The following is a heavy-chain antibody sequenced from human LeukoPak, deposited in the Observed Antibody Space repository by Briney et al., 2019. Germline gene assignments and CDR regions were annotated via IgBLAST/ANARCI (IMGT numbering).Heavy chain of an antibody. J-gene: IGHJ3*02. CDR1: GYTFSSYA. D-gene: IGHD7-27*01. CDR3: AKQTGDLVDAFDI. Sequence: SGVSLTLSCAASGYTFSSYAMSGVRHAPGKGLEWVSAISGSGGSTYYADSVKGRFTISRDNSKNTLYLQMNSLRAEDTAVYYCAKQTGDLVDAFDIWGQGTMVTVSS. V-gene: IGHV3-23*01. CDR2: ISGSGGST.